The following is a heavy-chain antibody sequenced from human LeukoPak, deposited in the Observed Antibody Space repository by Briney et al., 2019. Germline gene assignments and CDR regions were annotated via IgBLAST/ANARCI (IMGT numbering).Heavy chain of an antibody. Sequence: ASVKVSCKASGYTFTSYGISWVRQAPGQGLEWMGWINPNSGGTNYARKFQGRVTMTRDTSISTAYMELSRLRSDDTAVYYCARVGEWYYDFWSGYYSYWGQGTLVTVSS. D-gene: IGHD3-3*01. V-gene: IGHV1-2*02. J-gene: IGHJ4*02. CDR3: ARVGEWYYDFWSGYYSY. CDR2: INPNSGGT. CDR1: GYTFTSYG.